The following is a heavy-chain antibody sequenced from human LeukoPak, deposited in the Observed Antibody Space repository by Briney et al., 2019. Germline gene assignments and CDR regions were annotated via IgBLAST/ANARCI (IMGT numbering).Heavy chain of an antibody. CDR3: ARGHGGYTYNWFDP. D-gene: IGHD3-22*01. Sequence: SGTLSLTCTVSGGSISSYYWSWIRQPPGKGLEWIGYIYYSGTTNYNPSLKSRVTISVDTSKNQFSLKLSSVTAADTAVYYCARGHGGYTYNWFDPWGQGTLVTVSS. V-gene: IGHV4-59*01. J-gene: IGHJ5*02. CDR2: IYYSGTT. CDR1: GGSISSYY.